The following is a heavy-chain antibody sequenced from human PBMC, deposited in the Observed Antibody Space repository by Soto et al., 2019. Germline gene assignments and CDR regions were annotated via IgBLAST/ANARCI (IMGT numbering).Heavy chain of an antibody. J-gene: IGHJ4*02. Sequence: GGSLRLSCAASGFTFSSYAMSWVRQAPGKGLEWVSAISGSGGSTYYADSVKGRFTISRDNSKNTLYLQMNSLRAEDTAVYYCAKIVDYCSGGSCYSYYFDYWGQGTLVTVSS. CDR3: AKIVDYCSGGSCYSYYFDY. CDR2: ISGSGGST. V-gene: IGHV3-23*01. D-gene: IGHD2-15*01. CDR1: GFTFSSYA.